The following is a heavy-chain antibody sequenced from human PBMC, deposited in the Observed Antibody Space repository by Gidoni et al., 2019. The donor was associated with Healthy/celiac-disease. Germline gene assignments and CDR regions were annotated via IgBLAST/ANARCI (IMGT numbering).Heavy chain of an antibody. CDR2: ISSSSSYI. CDR3: ARDNSIPYYDILTGYQYGMDV. V-gene: IGHV3-21*01. D-gene: IGHD3-9*01. Sequence: EVQLVESGGGLVKPGGSLRLSCAASGFTFSSYSMTWVRQAPGKGLEWVSSISSSSSYIYYADSVKGRFTISRDNAKNSLYLQMNSLRAEDTAVYYCARDNSIPYYDILTGYQYGMDVWGQGTTVTVSS. CDR1: GFTFSSYS. J-gene: IGHJ6*02.